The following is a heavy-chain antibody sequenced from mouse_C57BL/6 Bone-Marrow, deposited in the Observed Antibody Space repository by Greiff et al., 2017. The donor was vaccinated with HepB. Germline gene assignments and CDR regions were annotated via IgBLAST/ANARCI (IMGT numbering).Heavy chain of an antibody. CDR1: GFSINSDCY. Sequence: EVHLVESGPSLVRPSQTLSLTCTVTGFSINSDCYWIWIRQFPGNKLEYIGYTFYSGITYYNPSLESRTYITRDTSKNQFSLKLSSVTTEDTATYYCARSYYPDWYFDVWGTGTTVTVSS. CDR3: ARSYYPDWYFDV. J-gene: IGHJ1*03. CDR2: TFYSGIT. D-gene: IGHD1-1*01. V-gene: IGHV3-3*01.